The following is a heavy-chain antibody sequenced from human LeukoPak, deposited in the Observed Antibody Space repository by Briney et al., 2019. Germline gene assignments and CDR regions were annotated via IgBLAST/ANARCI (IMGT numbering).Heavy chain of an antibody. D-gene: IGHD2-2*02. CDR3: ARSQYHNWFDP. V-gene: IGHV3-20*04. CDR1: GFTFDDYD. J-gene: IGHJ5*02. Sequence: GGSLRLSCAASGFTFDDYDMSWVRQAPGKGLEWVSGINWTGGSTGYAVSVQGRFTISRDNAKNSLYLQMNSLRAEDTALYYCARSQYHNWFDPWGQGTLVTVSS. CDR2: INWTGGST.